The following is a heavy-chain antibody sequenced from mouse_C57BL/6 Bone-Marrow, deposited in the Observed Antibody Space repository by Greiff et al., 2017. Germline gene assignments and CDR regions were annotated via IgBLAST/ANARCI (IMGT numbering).Heavy chain of an antibody. Sequence: QVQLKEPGAELVRPGTSVKLSCKASGYTFTSYWMHWVKQRPGQGLEWIGVIDPSDSYTNYNQKFKGKATLTVDTSSSTAYMQLSSLTSEDSAVYYCARGTTVVAKIGYFDYWGQGTTLTVSS. CDR3: ARGTTVVAKIGYFDY. CDR1: GYTFTSYW. V-gene: IGHV1-59*01. CDR2: IDPSDSYT. J-gene: IGHJ2*01. D-gene: IGHD1-1*01.